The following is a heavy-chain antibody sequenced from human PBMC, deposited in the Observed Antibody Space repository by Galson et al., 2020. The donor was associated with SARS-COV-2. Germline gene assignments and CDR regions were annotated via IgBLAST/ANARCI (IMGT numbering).Heavy chain of an antibody. CDR3: AKNTGWHEYYGMDV. D-gene: IGHD6-19*01. V-gene: IGHV3-23*01. J-gene: IGHJ6*02. CDR1: GFTFSSYA. Sequence: GESLKISCAASGFTFSSYAMTWVRQAPGKGLEWVSAISGGGSTYYVDYVKGRFTISRDNSKNTLYLQMNSLRAEDTAIYYCAKNTGWHEYYGMDVWGQGTTVTVSS. CDR2: ISGGGST.